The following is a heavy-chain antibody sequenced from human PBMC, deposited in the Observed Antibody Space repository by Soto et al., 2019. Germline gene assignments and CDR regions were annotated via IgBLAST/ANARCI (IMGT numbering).Heavy chain of an antibody. CDR1: GYTFTSYY. Sequence: GASVKVSCKASGYTFTSYYMHWVRQAPGQGLEWMGIINPSGGSTSYAQKFQGRVTMTRDTSTSTVYMELSSLRSEDTAVYYCARENYYDSSGEYNWFDPWGQGTLVTVSS. D-gene: IGHD3-22*01. CDR3: ARENYYDSSGEYNWFDP. J-gene: IGHJ5*02. V-gene: IGHV1-46*01. CDR2: INPSGGST.